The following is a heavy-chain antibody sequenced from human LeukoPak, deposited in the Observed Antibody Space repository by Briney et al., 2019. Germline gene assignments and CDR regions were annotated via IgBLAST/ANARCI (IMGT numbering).Heavy chain of an antibody. CDR3: ARDWSPYYYDSSGYYPNWFDP. D-gene: IGHD3-22*01. CDR1: GFTFSDYY. J-gene: IGHJ5*02. V-gene: IGHV3-11*04. CDR2: ISSSGSTI. Sequence: GGSLRLSCAASGFTFSDYYMSWIRQAPGKGLEWVSYISSSGSTIYYADSVKGRFTISRDNAKNSLYLQMNSLRAEDTAVYYCARDWSPYYYDSSGYYPNWFDPWGQGTLVTVSS.